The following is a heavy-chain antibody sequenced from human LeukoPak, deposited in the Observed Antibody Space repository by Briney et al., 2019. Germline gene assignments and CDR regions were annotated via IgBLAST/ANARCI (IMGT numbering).Heavy chain of an antibody. CDR1: GFSVSSNY. D-gene: IGHD2-21*02. CDR2: IYSGGST. Sequence: GGSLRLSCAASGFSVSSNYMSWVRQAPGKGLEWVSVIYSGGSTYYADSVKGRFTISRDNSKDTLYLQMNSLRVEDTAMYYCARGGGTCCGGDCWRAFDIWGQGTVVTVSS. CDR3: ARGGGTCCGGDCWRAFDI. V-gene: IGHV3-53*01. J-gene: IGHJ3*02.